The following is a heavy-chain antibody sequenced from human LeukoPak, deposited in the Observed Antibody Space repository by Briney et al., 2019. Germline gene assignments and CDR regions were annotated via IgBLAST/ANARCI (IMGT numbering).Heavy chain of an antibody. J-gene: IGHJ4*02. D-gene: IGHD3-10*01. CDR1: GASISSSNL. V-gene: IGHV4-4*02. CDR3: ARNREYYFDY. Sequence: SETLSLTCAVSGASISSSNLWSWVRPPPGKGLEWIGEIYPSGSTNDNPSLKSRVTISVDKSKNQFSLNLSSVTAADTAVYYCARNREYYFDYWGQGALVTVSS. CDR2: IYPSGST.